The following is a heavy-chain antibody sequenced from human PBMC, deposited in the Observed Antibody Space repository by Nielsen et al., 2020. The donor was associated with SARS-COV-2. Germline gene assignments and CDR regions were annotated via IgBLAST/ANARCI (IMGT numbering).Heavy chain of an antibody. CDR2: INPNSGGT. V-gene: IGHV1-2*06. J-gene: IGHJ3*02. Sequence: ASVKVSCKASGYTFTGYYMHWVRQAPGQGLEWMGRINPNSGGTNYAQKFQGRVTMTRDTSISTAYMELSRLRSDDTAVYYCARGRGYDSSGYYGLDAFDIWGQGTMVTVSS. CDR3: ARGRGYDSSGYYGLDAFDI. CDR1: GYTFTGYY. D-gene: IGHD3-22*01.